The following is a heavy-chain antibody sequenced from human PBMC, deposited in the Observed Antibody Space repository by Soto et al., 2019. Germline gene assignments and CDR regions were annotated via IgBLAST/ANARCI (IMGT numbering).Heavy chain of an antibody. V-gene: IGHV4-59*12. CDR2: INHSGST. D-gene: IGHD2-2*03. J-gene: IGHJ6*02. Sequence: SETLSLTCTVSGGSISSYYWSWIRQPPGKGLEWIGYINHSGSTNYNPSLKSRVTISVDTSKNQFSLKLSSVTAADTAVYYCARVGIVVVPAATIKYYYYGMDVWGQGTTVTVSS. CDR3: ARVGIVVVPAATIKYYYYGMDV. CDR1: GGSISSYY.